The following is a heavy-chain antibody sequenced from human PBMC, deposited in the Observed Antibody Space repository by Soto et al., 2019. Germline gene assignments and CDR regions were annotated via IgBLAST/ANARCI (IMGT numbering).Heavy chain of an antibody. V-gene: IGHV1-58*01. CDR2: IVVGSGNT. J-gene: IGHJ3*02. CDR1: GFTFTSSA. Sequence: VKVSCKASGFTFTSSAVQWGRQARGQRLEWIGWIVVGSGNTNYAQKFQERVTITRDMSTSTAYMELSSLRSEDTAGDYCAAFSLIVPTVVLQGFETWGQGTTVT. D-gene: IGHD6-13*01. CDR3: AAFSLIVPTVVLQGFET.